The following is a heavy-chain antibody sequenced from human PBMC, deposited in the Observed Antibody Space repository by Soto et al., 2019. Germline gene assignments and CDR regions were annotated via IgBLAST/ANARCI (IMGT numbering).Heavy chain of an antibody. V-gene: IGHV4-59*01. CDR2: IYYSGST. J-gene: IGHJ4*02. CDR3: AREDLYGSYSDY. CDR1: GGSISSYY. D-gene: IGHD2-2*02. Sequence: PSETLSLTCTVSGGSISSYYWSWIRQPPGKGLEWIGYIYYSGSTNYNPSLKSRVTISVDTSKNQFSLKLSSVTAADTAVYYCAREDLYGSYSDYWGQGTLVTVSS.